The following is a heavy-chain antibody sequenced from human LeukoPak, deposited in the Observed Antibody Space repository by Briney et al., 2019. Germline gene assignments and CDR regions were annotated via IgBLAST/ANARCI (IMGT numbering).Heavy chain of an antibody. V-gene: IGHV3-48*03. CDR2: ISTSDSTM. D-gene: IGHD5-12*01. Sequence: GGSLRLSCAASGFIFSSYEMNWVRQAPGKGLEWVSHISTSDSTMYYADSVKGRFTISRDNAENSLYLQMDSLRVEDTGIYYCARDLGTHGGYVDPWGQGTLVTVSS. CDR1: GFIFSSYE. J-gene: IGHJ5*02. CDR3: ARDLGTHGGYVDP.